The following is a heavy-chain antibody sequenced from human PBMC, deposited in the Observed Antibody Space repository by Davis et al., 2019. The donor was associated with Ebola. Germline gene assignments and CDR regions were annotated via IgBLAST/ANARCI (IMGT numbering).Heavy chain of an antibody. Sequence: ASVKVSCKASGYTFTSYYMHWVRQAPGQGLEWMGWINPNSGSTNYAQKFQGWVTMTRDTSISTAYMELSRLRSDDTAVYYCARDTGTIFGYYGMDVWGQGTTVTVSS. CDR1: GYTFTSYY. J-gene: IGHJ6*02. CDR3: ARDTGTIFGYYGMDV. D-gene: IGHD3-3*01. CDR2: INPNSGST. V-gene: IGHV1-2*04.